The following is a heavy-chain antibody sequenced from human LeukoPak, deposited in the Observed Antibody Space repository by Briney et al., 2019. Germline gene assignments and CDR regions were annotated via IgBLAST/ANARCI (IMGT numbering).Heavy chain of an antibody. CDR1: GGSINTYY. J-gene: IGHJ4*02. V-gene: IGHV3-11*06. CDR3: ASWAGTTGGFSGPFDF. CDR2: IRSSSRKT. D-gene: IGHD6-25*01. Sequence: LSLTCTVSGGSINTYYWMWLRPAPGHGLEGVSHIRSSSRKTYYADSVKGRFTISRDDAKNSLYLNKQSLRGEAVAWFDFASWAGTTGGFSGPFDFWGQGTLVTVSS.